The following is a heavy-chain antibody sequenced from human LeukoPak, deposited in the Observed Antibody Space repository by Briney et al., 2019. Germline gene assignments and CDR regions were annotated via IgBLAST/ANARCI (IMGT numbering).Heavy chain of an antibody. V-gene: IGHV3-21*01. CDR2: ISSSSRYI. CDR3: ARGYYFDY. Sequence: PGGSLRLSCAASGFTSCSYSMNSVRQAPGKGREWVSSISSSSRYIYYTDSVKGRFTISRDNAKNSLYLQMNSLRAEDTAVYYCARGYYFDYWGQGTLVTVSS. J-gene: IGHJ4*02. CDR1: GFTSCSYS.